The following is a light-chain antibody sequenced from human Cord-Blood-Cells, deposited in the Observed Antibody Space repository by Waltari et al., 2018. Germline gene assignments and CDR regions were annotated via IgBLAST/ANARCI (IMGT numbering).Light chain of an antibody. J-gene: IGLJ1*01. CDR1: SSDVGGYNY. CDR3: RSYARSNSFV. Sequence: SALTQPPSASGSPGQSVTISCTGTSSDVGGYNYVSWYQQHPGKAPKLMIYEVSKLPSGVPDRFSGSKSGNTASLTVSGLQAEDQADYYCRSYARSNSFVFGTGTKVTVL. CDR2: EVS. V-gene: IGLV2-8*01.